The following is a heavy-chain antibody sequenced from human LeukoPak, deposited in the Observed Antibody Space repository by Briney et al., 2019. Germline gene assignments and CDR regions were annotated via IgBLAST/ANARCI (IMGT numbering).Heavy chain of an antibody. V-gene: IGHV4-34*01. CDR2: INHSGST. D-gene: IGHD3-10*01. CDR1: GGSFSGYY. J-gene: IGHJ4*02. CDR3: ARTPMVRGVPKFDY. Sequence: PSETLSLTRAAYGGSFSGYYWSWLRQPPGKGLEWIGEINHSGSTNYNPSLTSRGTISVDKSKKKFSLKLSSVTAADTAVYYCARTPMVRGVPKFDYWGQGTLVTVSS.